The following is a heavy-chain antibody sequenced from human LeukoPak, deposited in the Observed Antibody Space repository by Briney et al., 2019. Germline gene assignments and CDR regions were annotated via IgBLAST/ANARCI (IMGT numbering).Heavy chain of an antibody. Sequence: GESLKISCKGSGYSFSNYWIAWVRQMPGKGLEWMGIIYAGDSDTRYSPSFQGQVTISADKSISTAYLQWSSLEASDTAIYYCARPAANSGSRYFDYWGQGTLVTVSS. D-gene: IGHD3-10*01. CDR2: IYAGDSDT. CDR3: ARPAANSGSRYFDY. V-gene: IGHV5-51*01. CDR1: GYSFSNYW. J-gene: IGHJ4*02.